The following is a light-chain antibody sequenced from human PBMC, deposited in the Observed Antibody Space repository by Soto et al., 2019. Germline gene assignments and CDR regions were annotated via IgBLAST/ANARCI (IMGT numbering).Light chain of an antibody. Sequence: QSVLTQPASVSGSPGQSITISCTGTSSDVGGYNYVSWYQQHPGKAPNLIIFDVSNRPSGVSNRFSGSKSGNSASLTISGLQDEDEADYYCSSYTGSNTPVVFGGGTKLTV. V-gene: IGLV2-14*01. CDR1: SSDVGGYNY. CDR2: DVS. CDR3: SSYTGSNTPVV. J-gene: IGLJ2*01.